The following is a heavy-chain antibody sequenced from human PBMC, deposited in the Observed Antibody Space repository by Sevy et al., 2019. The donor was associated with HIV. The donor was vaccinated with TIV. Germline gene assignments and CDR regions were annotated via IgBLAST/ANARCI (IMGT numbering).Heavy chain of an antibody. J-gene: IGHJ6*02. CDR2: IYSGGST. CDR3: ARDYRIQLWSHNYGMDV. Sequence: GGSLRLSCAASGFTVSSNYMSWVRQAPGKGLEWVSVIYSGGSTYYADSVKGRFTISRDNSKNTLYLQMNSLRAEDTAVYYCARDYRIQLWSHNYGMDVWGQRTTVTVSS. D-gene: IGHD5-18*01. CDR1: GFTVSSNY. V-gene: IGHV3-53*01.